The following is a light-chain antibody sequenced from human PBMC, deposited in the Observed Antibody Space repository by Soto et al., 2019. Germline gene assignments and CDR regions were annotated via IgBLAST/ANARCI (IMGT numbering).Light chain of an antibody. CDR2: GAS. CDR3: QQYGSSPRT. V-gene: IGKV3-20*01. CDR1: PSVSSSY. J-gene: IGKJ1*01. Sequence: EIVLTQSPGTLSLSPGERATLSCRASPSVSSSYLAWYQQKPGQAPRLLIYGASSRATGIQDRFSGSGSGTDFTLTISRLEPEDFAVYYCQQYGSSPRTFGQGTKVEIK.